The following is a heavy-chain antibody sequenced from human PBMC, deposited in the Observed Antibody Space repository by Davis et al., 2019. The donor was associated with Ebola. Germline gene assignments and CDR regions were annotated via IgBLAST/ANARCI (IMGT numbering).Heavy chain of an antibody. CDR2: IYYSGST. CDR3: AKGYDNFDY. CDR1: GGSISSSSYY. D-gene: IGHD5-12*01. J-gene: IGHJ4*02. Sequence: GSLRLSCTVSGGSISSSSYYWSWIRQPPGKGLEWIGYIYYSGSTNYNPSLKSRVTISVDTSKNQFSLKLSSVTAADTAVYYCAKGYDNFDYWGQGTLVTVSS. V-gene: IGHV4-61*05.